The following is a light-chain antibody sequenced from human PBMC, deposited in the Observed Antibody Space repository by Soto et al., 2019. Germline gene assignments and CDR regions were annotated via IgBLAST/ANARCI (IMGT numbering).Light chain of an antibody. CDR2: EGT. J-gene: IGLJ3*02. CDR1: SSDVGSYNL. V-gene: IGLV2-23*01. Sequence: QSALTQPASVSGSPGQSITISCTETSSDVGSYNLVSWYQQHPGKAPKLMIYEGTKRPSGVSNRFSGSKSGNTASLTISGLQAEDEADYYCCSYARSSTWVFGGGTKLTVL. CDR3: CSYARSSTWV.